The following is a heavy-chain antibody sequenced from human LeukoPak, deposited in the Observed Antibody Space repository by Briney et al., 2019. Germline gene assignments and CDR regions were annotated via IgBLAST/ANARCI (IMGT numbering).Heavy chain of an antibody. CDR1: GGTFSSYA. CDR2: IIPIFGTA. Sequence: SVKVSCKASGGTFSSYAISWVRQAPGQGLEWMGWIIPIFGTANYAQKFQGRVTITADKSTSTAYMELSSLRSEDPAVYYCASGPHHYYVIDVWGKGTTVRVSS. J-gene: IGHJ6*04. V-gene: IGHV1-69*06. CDR3: ASGPHHYYVIDV.